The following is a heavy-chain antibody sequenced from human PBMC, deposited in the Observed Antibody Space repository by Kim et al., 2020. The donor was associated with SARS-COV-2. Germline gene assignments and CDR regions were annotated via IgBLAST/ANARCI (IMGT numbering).Heavy chain of an antibody. CDR2: INEDGSTT. Sequence: GGSLRLSCTASGFSVRSYWMHWVRQAPGKGLEWVARINEDGSTTTHADAVKGRFSISRDTANNMLLLEMHSLRVEDTAFYYCSRDTFGPCDHWGRGTLVTVSS. CDR3: SRDTFGPCDH. J-gene: IGHJ5*02. CDR1: GFSVRSYW. D-gene: IGHD3-16*01. V-gene: IGHV3-74*01.